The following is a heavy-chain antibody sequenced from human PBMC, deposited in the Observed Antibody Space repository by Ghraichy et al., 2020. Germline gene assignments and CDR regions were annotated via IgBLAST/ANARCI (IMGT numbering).Heavy chain of an antibody. Sequence: ASVKVSCKASGYTFVSYGISWVRQAPGQGLEWMGWISGYNGKTNFAHRFQDRLTLTTDTSTSTAYMELSSLKSDDTALYYCARVESTAAYCGQGTLVTVSS. CDR3: ARVESTAAY. CDR2: ISGYNGKT. J-gene: IGHJ4*02. D-gene: IGHD5-24*01. V-gene: IGHV1-18*04. CDR1: GYTFVSYG.